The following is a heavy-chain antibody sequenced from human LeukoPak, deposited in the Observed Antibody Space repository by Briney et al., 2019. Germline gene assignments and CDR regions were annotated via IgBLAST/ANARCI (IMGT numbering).Heavy chain of an antibody. V-gene: IGHV3-53*01. D-gene: IGHD6-6*01. CDR1: GFTFKNFE. Sequence: GGSLRLSCAASGFTFKNFEMNWVRQAPGRGLEWVSVIYSGGSTYYADSVKGRFTISRDNSKNTLYLQMNSLRAEDTAVYYCARGLSIASNWFDPWGQGTLVTVSS. J-gene: IGHJ5*02. CDR2: IYSGGST. CDR3: ARGLSIASNWFDP.